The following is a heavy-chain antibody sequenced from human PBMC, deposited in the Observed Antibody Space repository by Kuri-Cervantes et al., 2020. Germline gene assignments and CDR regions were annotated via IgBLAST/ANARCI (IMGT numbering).Heavy chain of an antibody. J-gene: IGHJ6*02. D-gene: IGHD6-13*01. V-gene: IGHV3-30-3*01. CDR2: ISCDGSNK. CDR3: AKGGYSSSWYESDYYYYYGMDV. Sequence: GESLKISCAASGFTFSSYAMHWVRQAPGKGLEWVAVISCDGSNKYYADSVKGRFTISRDNSKNTLYLQMNSLRAEDTAVYYCAKGGYSSSWYESDYYYYYGMDVWGQGTTVTVSS. CDR1: GFTFSSYA.